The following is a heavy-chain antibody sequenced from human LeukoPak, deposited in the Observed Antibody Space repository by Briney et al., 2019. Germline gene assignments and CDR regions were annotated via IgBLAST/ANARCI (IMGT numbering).Heavy chain of an antibody. CDR1: GFTFSSYW. J-gene: IGHJ6*03. Sequence: QPGGSLRLSCAASGFTFSSYWMHWVRHAPGEGLVWVSRINTDESSTSYADSVRGRFTISRDNAKNTLYLQMNSLRAEDTAVYYCARASPVRVPAATAWYYYYMDVWGKGTTVTVSS. V-gene: IGHV3-74*01. CDR2: INTDESST. D-gene: IGHD2-2*01. CDR3: ARASPVRVPAATAWYYYYMDV.